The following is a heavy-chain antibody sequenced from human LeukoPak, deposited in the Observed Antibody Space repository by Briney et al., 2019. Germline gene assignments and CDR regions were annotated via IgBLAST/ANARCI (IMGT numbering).Heavy chain of an antibody. J-gene: IGHJ4*02. CDR1: GFSFSVYE. V-gene: IGHV3-48*03. CDR2: ISTGGGTI. Sequence: GGSLRLSCTASGFSFSVYEMKWIRQALGQGLEWVSFISTGGGTIYYADSVQGRFTISRDNVNNALYLQMTSLRAEDTAVYYCTRSHRDDYWGQGTLVTVSS. CDR3: TRSHRDDY.